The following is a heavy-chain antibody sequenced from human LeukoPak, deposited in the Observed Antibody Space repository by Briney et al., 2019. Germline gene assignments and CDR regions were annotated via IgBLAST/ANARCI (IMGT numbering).Heavy chain of an antibody. CDR3: ARVGRIGGQRVLPWFGGQPRWAFDI. CDR1: GFTFSSYW. V-gene: IGHV3-7*01. Sequence: PGGSLRLSCAASGFTFSSYWMSWVRQAPGKGLEWVANIKQDGSEKYYVDSVKGRFTISRDNAKNSLYLQMNSLRAEDTAVYYCARVGRIGGQRVLPWFGGQPRWAFDIWGQGTMVTVSS. J-gene: IGHJ3*02. CDR2: IKQDGSEK. D-gene: IGHD3-10*01.